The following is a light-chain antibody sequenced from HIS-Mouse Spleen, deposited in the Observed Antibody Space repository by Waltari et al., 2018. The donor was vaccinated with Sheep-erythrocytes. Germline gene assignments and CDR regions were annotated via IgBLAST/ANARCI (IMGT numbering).Light chain of an antibody. Sequence: QSALTQPASVSGSPGQSITISCTGTSSDVGGDYDVSWYQQHPGKAPKLMIYEVSNRPSAVSNRFSGSKSGNTASLTISGLQAEDEADYYCSSYTSSSTWVFGGGTKLTVL. CDR1: SSDVGGDYD. CDR3: SSYTSSSTWV. V-gene: IGLV2-14*01. J-gene: IGLJ3*02. CDR2: EVS.